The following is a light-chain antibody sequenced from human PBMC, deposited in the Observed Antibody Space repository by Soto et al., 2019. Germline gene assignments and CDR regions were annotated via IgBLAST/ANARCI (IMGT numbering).Light chain of an antibody. CDR2: DVS. J-gene: IGLJ2*01. V-gene: IGLV2-14*03. CDR1: SRDIGGYNY. CDR3: SSYTSDSTLVV. Sequence: QSVLTQPASVSGSPGQTITISCTGTSRDIGGYNYVSWYQHHPGKAPKLMIYDVSNRPSGISNRFSGSKSGSTASLTISGLKAEDEADYWCSSYTSDSTLVVFGGGTQLTVL.